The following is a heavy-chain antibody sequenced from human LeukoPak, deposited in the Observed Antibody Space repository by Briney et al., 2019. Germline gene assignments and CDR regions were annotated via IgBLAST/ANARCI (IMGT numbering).Heavy chain of an antibody. J-gene: IGHJ5*02. CDR1: GGSINNNKW. Sequence: PSETLSLTCDVSGGSINNNKWWSWVRQSPGKGLEWIGEIYHSGNTNYNPSLKSRVTTSVDKSQNHFSLTLKSVTAADTAVYYCARSMAVAGPGWFDPWGQGALVTVSS. D-gene: IGHD6-19*01. CDR2: IYHSGNT. CDR3: ARSMAVAGPGWFDP. V-gene: IGHV4-4*02.